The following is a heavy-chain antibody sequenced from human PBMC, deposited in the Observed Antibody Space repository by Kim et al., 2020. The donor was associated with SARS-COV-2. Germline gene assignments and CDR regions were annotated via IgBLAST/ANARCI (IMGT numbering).Heavy chain of an antibody. Sequence: GGSLRLSCAASGFTFSSYWMHWVRQAPGKGLVWVSRINNDGSGTSYADSVKGRFTISRDNAKNTLYLQMNSLRVEDTAVYYCVRGSGNYGYDMGVWGQGTTVTVSS. CDR3: VRGSGNYGYDMGV. CDR2: INNDGSGT. CDR1: GFTFSSYW. V-gene: IGHV3-74*01. D-gene: IGHD3-3*01. J-gene: IGHJ6*02.